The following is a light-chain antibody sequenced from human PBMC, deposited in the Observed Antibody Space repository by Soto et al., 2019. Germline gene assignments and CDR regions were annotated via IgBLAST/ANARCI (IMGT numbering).Light chain of an antibody. J-gene: IGKJ5*01. V-gene: IGKV3-20*01. CDR1: QSVSSSY. Sequence: EIVLTQSPGTLSLSSGERATLSCRASQSVSSSYLAWYQQKPGQTPRLLIYGASSRATGIPDRFSGSGSGTAFTLTISRLEPEDFAVYYCQQYGSSFPTTFGQGTRLEIK. CDR3: QQYGSSFPTT. CDR2: GAS.